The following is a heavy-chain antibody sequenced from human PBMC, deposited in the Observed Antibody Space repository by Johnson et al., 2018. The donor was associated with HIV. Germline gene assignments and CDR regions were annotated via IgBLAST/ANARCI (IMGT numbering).Heavy chain of an antibody. CDR2: ISYDGSNK. Sequence: QVQLVESGGGVVQPGRSLRLSCAASAFTFSSFAFHWVRQAPGKGLEWVAVISYDGSNKYYADSVKGRFTISRDNANKMLYLQMNSLRVEDTAVYYCARGVNGDYAVSAFDIWGQGTMVTVSS. D-gene: IGHD4-17*01. CDR1: AFTFSSFA. V-gene: IGHV3-30-3*01. CDR3: ARGVNGDYAVSAFDI. J-gene: IGHJ3*02.